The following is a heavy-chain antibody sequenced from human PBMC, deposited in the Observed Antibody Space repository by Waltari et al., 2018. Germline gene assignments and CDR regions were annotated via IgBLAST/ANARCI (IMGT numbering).Heavy chain of an antibody. V-gene: IGHV3-15*01. Sequence: QLAPSGGGLERPGESLRLSCVGPGYPFCVAWMRWVRQATAQGLGCVGRIKREVEGGTAEYIESVKDRFTISRSESKNTRYLQMKSLKSEDSAVYFRVRESYGNDIWGQGTPVTVSS. CDR3: VRESYGNDI. J-gene: IGHJ4*02. D-gene: IGHD4-17*01. CDR1: GYPFCVAW. CDR2: IKREVEGGTA.